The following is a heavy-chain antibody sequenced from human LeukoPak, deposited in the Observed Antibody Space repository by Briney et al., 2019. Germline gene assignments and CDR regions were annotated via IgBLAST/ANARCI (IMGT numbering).Heavy chain of an antibody. CDR1: GYTFTGYY. V-gene: IGHV1-2*02. CDR2: INPNSGGT. CDR3: ARDIAAAGPYNWFDP. J-gene: IGHJ5*02. Sequence: PRASVKVSCKASGYTFTGYYMRWVRQAPGQGLEWMGWINPNSGGTNYAQKFQGRVTMTRDTSISTAYMELSRLRSDDTAVYYCARDIAAAGPYNWFDPWGQGTLVTVSS. D-gene: IGHD6-13*01.